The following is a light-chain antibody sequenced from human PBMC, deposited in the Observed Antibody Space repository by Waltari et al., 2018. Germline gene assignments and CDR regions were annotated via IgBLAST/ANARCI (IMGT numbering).Light chain of an antibody. J-gene: IGKJ4*01. CDR1: QSVGNY. V-gene: IGKV3-11*01. CDR2: DAS. CDR3: QQRGNWPRLT. Sequence: EIVLTHSPAPLSLFPGDRATLPCRPRQSVGNYLAWYQQKVGQSPRLLIYDASSRATGIPARFSGSGSGTDFTLTISSLEPEDFAVYYCQQRGNWPRLTFGGGTKVEIK.